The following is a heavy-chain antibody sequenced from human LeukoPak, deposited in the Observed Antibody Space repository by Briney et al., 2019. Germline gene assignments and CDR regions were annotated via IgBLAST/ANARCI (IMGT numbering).Heavy chain of an antibody. V-gene: IGHV1-46*01. Sequence: GGSVKVSCKASGYTFTSYYMHWVRQAPGQGLEWMGIINSSGGSTCYAQKFQGRVTMTRDTSTSTVYMELSSLRSEDTAVYYCAREYSSSPSPDYYYYGMDVWGQGTTVTVSS. CDR1: GYTFTSYY. CDR2: INSSGGST. J-gene: IGHJ6*02. D-gene: IGHD6-6*01. CDR3: AREYSSSPSPDYYYYGMDV.